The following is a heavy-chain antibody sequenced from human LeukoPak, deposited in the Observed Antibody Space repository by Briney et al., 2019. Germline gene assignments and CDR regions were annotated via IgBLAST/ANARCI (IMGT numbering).Heavy chain of an antibody. Sequence: SETLSLTCAVSGGSFSGYYWSWIRQPPGKGLEWIGELYHSGSTNYNPSLKSRVTISVDTSKNQFSLKLSSVTAADTAVYYCARITLYGSGSYYIYYYYYMDVWGKGTTVTISS. CDR1: GGSFSGYY. J-gene: IGHJ6*03. D-gene: IGHD3-10*01. V-gene: IGHV4-34*01. CDR3: ARITLYGSGSYYIYYYYYMDV. CDR2: LYHSGST.